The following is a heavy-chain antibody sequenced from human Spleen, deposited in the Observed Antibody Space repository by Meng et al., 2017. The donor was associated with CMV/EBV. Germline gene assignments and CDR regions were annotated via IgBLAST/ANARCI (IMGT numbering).Heavy chain of an antibody. CDR3: AKVFKRSWPPISSWFDP. V-gene: IGHV4-34*01. Sequence: YGGSFSDYYWTWIRQPPGKGLEWIGEINRSGSTNYNPSLKSRVTMSLDTSKSHFSLNLTSVTAADTAVYFCAKVFKRSWPPISSWFDPWGQGTLVTVSS. CDR1: GGSFSDYY. D-gene: IGHD3-3*01. CDR2: INRSGST. J-gene: IGHJ5*02.